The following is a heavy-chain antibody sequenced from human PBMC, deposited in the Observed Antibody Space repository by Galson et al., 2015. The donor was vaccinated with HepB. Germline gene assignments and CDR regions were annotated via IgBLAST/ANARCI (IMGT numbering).Heavy chain of an antibody. V-gene: IGHV3-15*01. CDR2: LKNKLDGGTT. Sequence: SLRLSCAASGFTFSNAWMNWVRQAPGKGLEWVGRLKNKLDGGTTDYAAPVKGRFIISREDSKNTLYMQMNSLTTEDTAVYYCVVVVAAEFYYYGMDVWGQGTTVTVSS. D-gene: IGHD2-15*01. CDR1: GFTFSNAW. CDR3: VVVVAAEFYYYGMDV. J-gene: IGHJ6*02.